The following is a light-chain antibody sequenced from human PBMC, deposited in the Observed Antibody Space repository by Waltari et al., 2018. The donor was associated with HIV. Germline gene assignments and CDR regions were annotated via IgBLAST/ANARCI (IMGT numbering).Light chain of an antibody. CDR3: QAWDSSTRVV. CDR2: QDS. J-gene: IGLJ2*01. CDR1: KLGDKY. Sequence: SYELTQPPSVSVSPGPTASITCPGDKLGDKYACWYQQKPGQSPVLVIYQDSKRPSGIPERFSGSNSGNTATLTISGTQAMDEADYYCQAWDSSTRVVFGGGTKLTVL. V-gene: IGLV3-1*01.